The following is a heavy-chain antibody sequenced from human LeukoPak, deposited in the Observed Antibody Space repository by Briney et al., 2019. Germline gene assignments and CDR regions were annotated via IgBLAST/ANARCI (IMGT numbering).Heavy chain of an antibody. CDR2: SHGSGST. Sequence: SETLSLTCNVSGVSINIYYWSWLRQTPGKGLEWIGRSHGSGSTNYNPSLKNRVTISIDKSKKSLSLSLTSVTAAHTALYFCARDGDYDSGVFDVWGQGTLVTVSS. V-gene: IGHV4-4*07. J-gene: IGHJ4*02. D-gene: IGHD3-22*01. CDR3: ARDGDYDSGVFDV. CDR1: GVSINIYY.